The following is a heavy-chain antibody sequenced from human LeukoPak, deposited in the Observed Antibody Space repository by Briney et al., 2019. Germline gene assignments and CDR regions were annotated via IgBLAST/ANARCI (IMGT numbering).Heavy chain of an antibody. J-gene: IGHJ4*02. CDR1: GFTFATHA. CDR2: ISFDANDK. D-gene: IGHD2-2*01. V-gene: IGHV3-30*03. CDR3: ARSMAYHDY. Sequence: TGGSLRLSCAASGFTFATHAMHWVRQAPGKGLEWVAVISFDANDKYSSDSVKGRFTISRDNSKNTLYLQMNSLRAEDTAVYYCARSMAYHDYWGQGTLVTVSS.